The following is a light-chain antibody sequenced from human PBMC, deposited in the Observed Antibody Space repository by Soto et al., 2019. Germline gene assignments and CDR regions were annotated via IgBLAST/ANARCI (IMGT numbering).Light chain of an antibody. J-gene: IGLJ2*01. V-gene: IGLV2-8*01. Sequence: QSALTQPPSASGSPGQSVTISCTGTSSDVGGYNYVSWYQQHPGKAPKLMIYEVTKRPSGVPDRFPGAKSGNTASLTVSGLQAEDEAEYYCSSYAGSNNLVVFGGGTKVTVL. CDR3: SSYAGSNNLVV. CDR1: SSDVGGYNY. CDR2: EVT.